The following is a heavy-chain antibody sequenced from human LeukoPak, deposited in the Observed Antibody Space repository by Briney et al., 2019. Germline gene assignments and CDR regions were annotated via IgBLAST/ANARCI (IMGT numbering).Heavy chain of an antibody. CDR1: GLTFSTSG. CDR3: ATETNGRHYDY. J-gene: IGHJ4*02. Sequence: PGGSLRLSCTASGLTFSTSGFNWVRQAPGKGLEWVASIGPTGSDRYHADSIKGRFTISRDNANNFQYLQMNSLRAEDTAVYYCATETNGRHYDYWGQGTLLTVSS. CDR2: IGPTGSDR. D-gene: IGHD1-14*01. V-gene: IGHV3-21*06.